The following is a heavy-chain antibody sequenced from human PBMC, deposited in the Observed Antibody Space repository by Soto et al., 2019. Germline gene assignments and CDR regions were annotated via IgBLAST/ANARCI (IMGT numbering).Heavy chain of an antibody. CDR3: ARLKYSSSWPYYYYGMDV. CDR2: IYPGDSDT. Sequence: GESLKISCKGSGYSFTSYWIGWVRQMPGKGLEWMGTIYPGDSDTRYSPSFQGQVTISADKSISTAYLQWSSLKASDTAMYYCARLKYSSSWPYYYYGMDVWGQGTTVTVSS. V-gene: IGHV5-51*01. CDR1: GYSFTSYW. J-gene: IGHJ6*02. D-gene: IGHD6-13*01.